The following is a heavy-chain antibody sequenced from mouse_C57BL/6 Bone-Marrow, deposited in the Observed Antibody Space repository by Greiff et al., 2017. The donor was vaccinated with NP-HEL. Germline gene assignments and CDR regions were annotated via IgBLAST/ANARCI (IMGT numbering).Heavy chain of an antibody. CDR2: ISDGGSYT. CDR3: ARDRTASFAY. CDR1: GFTFSSYA. Sequence: EVQGVESGGGLVKPGGALNLSGAASGFTFSSYAMSWVRQTPEKRLEWVATISDGGSYTYYPDNVKGRFTISRDNAKNNLYLQMSHLKSEDTAMYYCARDRTASFAYWGQGTLVTVSA. J-gene: IGHJ3*01. V-gene: IGHV5-4*01.